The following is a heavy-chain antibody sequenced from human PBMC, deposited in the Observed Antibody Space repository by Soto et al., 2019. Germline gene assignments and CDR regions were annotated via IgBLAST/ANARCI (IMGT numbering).Heavy chain of an antibody. V-gene: IGHV3-23*01. CDR3: AKVIGGGVPADRGGLDF. J-gene: IGHJ6*02. D-gene: IGHD2-2*01. CDR1: GFTFSNYG. CDR2: ISGSGGRT. Sequence: EVQLLESGGGLVQPGGSLRLSCAASGFTFSNYGMSWVRQAPGKGLEWVSAISGSGGRTYYADSVKGRFTISRDNSKNTRYLQMNSLRAEDTAIYYCAKVIGGGVPADRGGLDFWGQGATVTVSS.